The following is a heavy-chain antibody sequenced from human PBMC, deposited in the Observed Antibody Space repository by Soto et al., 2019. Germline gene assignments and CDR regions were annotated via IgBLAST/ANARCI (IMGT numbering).Heavy chain of an antibody. CDR2: INAGNGNT. CDR3: ASVSHCSSTSCYTYYYGMDV. Sequence: ASVKVSCKASGYTFTSYAMHWVRQAPGQRLEWMGWINAGNGNTKYSQKFQGRLTITRDTSASTAYMELSSLRSEDTAVYYCASVSHCSSTSCYTYYYGMDVWGQGTTVTVSS. D-gene: IGHD2-2*01. CDR1: GYTFTSYA. V-gene: IGHV1-3*01. J-gene: IGHJ6*02.